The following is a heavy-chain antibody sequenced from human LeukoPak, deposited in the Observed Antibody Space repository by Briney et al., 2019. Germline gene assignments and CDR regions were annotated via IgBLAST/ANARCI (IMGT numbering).Heavy chain of an antibody. Sequence: SVKVSCKASGGTFSSYAISWVRQAPGQGLEWMRGIIPIFGTANYAQKFQGRVTITADESTSTAYMELSSLRSEDTAVYYCARAQSVGYYGAFDYWGQGTLVTVSS. V-gene: IGHV1-69*13. CDR1: GGTFSSYA. J-gene: IGHJ4*02. CDR2: IIPIFGTA. D-gene: IGHD4-17*01. CDR3: ARAQSVGYYGAFDY.